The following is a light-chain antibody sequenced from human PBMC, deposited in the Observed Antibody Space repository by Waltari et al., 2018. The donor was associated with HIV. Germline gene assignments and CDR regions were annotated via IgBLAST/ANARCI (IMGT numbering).Light chain of an antibody. CDR1: NNDVGDYNH. CDR2: DVT. CDR3: TAYKYSTRSYV. V-gene: IGLV2-14*03. Sequence: QSALTQPASVSGSPGQSITISYIGSNNDVGDYNHVAWYQQHPDKAPKLLIYDVTNRPPGVSNRFSCSKSGNTASLAISGLQAEDEADYFCTAYKYSTRSYVFGTGTKVTVL. J-gene: IGLJ1*01.